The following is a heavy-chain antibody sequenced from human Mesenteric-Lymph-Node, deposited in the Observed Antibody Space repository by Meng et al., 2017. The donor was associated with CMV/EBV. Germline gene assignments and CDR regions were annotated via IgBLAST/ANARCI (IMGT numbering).Heavy chain of an antibody. CDR1: GFTFSSYA. D-gene: IGHD3-10*01. J-gene: IGHJ6*02. CDR2: ISYDGSNK. V-gene: IGHV3-30-3*01. CDR3: ARDPRLILWFGEGDGMDV. Sequence: GGSLRLSCAASGFTFSSYAMHWVRQAPGKGLEWVAVISYDGSNKYYADSVKGRFTISRDNSKNTLYLQMNSLRAEDTAVYYCARDPRLILWFGEGDGMDVWGQGTTVTVSS.